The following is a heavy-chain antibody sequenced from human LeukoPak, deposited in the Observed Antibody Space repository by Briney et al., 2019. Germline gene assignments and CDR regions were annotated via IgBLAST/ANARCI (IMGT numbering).Heavy chain of an antibody. J-gene: IGHJ4*02. V-gene: IGHV3-23*01. Sequence: GGSLRLSCAVSGLTFNNYAMSWVRQAPGKGLEWVSAISKSGDHTYYAASAKGRFTIYRDNSKNMQYLQMNSLRDEDTAVYYCAKAEAAYSSSTYDYWGQGTLVTVSS. CDR1: GLTFNNYA. CDR3: AKAEAAYSSSTYDY. CDR2: ISKSGDHT. D-gene: IGHD6-13*01.